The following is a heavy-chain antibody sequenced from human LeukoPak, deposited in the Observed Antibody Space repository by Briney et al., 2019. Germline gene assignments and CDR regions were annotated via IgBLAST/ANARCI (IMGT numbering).Heavy chain of an antibody. CDR2: INHSGST. V-gene: IGHV4-34*01. D-gene: IGHD6-19*01. J-gene: IGHJ4*02. CDR1: GGSFSGYY. CDR3: ARGPPPRLAVAGSYYFDY. Sequence: SETLSLTCAVSGGSFSGYYWSWIRQPPGKGLEWIGEINHSGSTNYNPSLKSRVTISVDTSKTQFSLKLSSVAAADTAVYYCARGPPPRLAVAGSYYFDYWGQGTLVTVSS.